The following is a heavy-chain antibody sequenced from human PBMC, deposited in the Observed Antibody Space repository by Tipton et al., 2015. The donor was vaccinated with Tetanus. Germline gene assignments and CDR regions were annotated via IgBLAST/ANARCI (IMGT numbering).Heavy chain of an antibody. D-gene: IGHD3-16*01. Sequence: SLRLSCAASGFTFSNHAMTWVRQAPGKGLEWVSAISISGDSTYYAASVKGRFTIPRDNAKNSVSLQMNSLRAEDTAVYYCVRTLRITGSGGGTLYCFGSWGQGTLVTVSS. CDR2: ISISGDST. CDR1: GFTFSNHA. V-gene: IGHV3-23*01. J-gene: IGHJ4*02. CDR3: VRTLRITGSGGGTLYCFGS.